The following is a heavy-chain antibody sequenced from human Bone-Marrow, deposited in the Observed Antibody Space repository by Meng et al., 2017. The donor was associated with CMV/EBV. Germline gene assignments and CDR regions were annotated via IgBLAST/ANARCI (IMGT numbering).Heavy chain of an antibody. CDR2: IYYSGST. V-gene: IGHV4-61*05. CDR3: ASSDSSSWYIDD. D-gene: IGHD6-13*01. CDR1: GGSISSSSYY. J-gene: IGHJ4*01. Sequence: SETLSLTCTVSGGSISSSSYYWGWIRQPPGKGLEWIGYIYYSGSTNYNPSLKSRVTISVDTSKNQFSLKLSSVTAADAAVYYCASSDSSSWYIDDWGQGTLVTVSS.